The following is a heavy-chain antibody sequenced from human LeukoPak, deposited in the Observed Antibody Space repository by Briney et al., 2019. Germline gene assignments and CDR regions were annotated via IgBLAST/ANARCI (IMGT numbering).Heavy chain of an antibody. D-gene: IGHD3-10*01. CDR1: GFTLSSYG. J-gene: IGHJ4*02. CDR3: ARAQLLWFGELSRPIFFDY. Sequence: GGSLRLSCAASGFTLSSYGMSWVRQAPGKGLEWVANIKQDGSEKYYVDSVKGRFTISRDNAKNSLYLQMNSLRAEDTAVYYCARAQLLWFGELSRPIFFDYWGQGTLVTVSS. V-gene: IGHV3-7*01. CDR2: IKQDGSEK.